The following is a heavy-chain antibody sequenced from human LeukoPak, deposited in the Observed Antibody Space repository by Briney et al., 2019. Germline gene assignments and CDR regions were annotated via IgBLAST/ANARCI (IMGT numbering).Heavy chain of an antibody. CDR1: GFTFSTYW. D-gene: IGHD3-22*01. J-gene: IGHJ4*02. Sequence: GGSLRLSCAASGFTFSTYWMSWVRQAPGKGLEWVANIKEDGSEKYCGDSVKGRFTISRDNAKNSLYPQMNSLRAEDTAVYYCARDSSGYQWGQGTLVTVSS. CDR2: IKEDGSEK. V-gene: IGHV3-7*01. CDR3: ARDSSGYQ.